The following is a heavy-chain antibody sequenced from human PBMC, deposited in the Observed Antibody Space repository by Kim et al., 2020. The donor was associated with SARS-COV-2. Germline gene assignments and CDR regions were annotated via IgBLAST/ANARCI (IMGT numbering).Heavy chain of an antibody. V-gene: IGHV3-23*01. D-gene: IGHD6-19*01. CDR2: ISGSGGST. CDR3: AKGLEAVAGTTWEFDY. Sequence: GGSLRLSCAASGFTFSSYAMSWVRQAPGKGLEWVSAISGSGGSTYYADSVKGRFTISRDNSKNTLYLQMNSLRAEDTAVYYCAKGLEAVAGTTWEFDYWGQGTLVTFSS. CDR1: GFTFSSYA. J-gene: IGHJ4*02.